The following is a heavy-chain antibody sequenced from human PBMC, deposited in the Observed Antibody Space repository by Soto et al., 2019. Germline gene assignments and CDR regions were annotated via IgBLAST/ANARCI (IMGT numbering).Heavy chain of an antibody. J-gene: IGHJ4*02. V-gene: IGHV3-33*01. Sequence: QVQLVESGGGVVQPGRSLRLSCAASGFRFSSYGMNWVRQSPGKGLEWVAVIWYDGSNKFYGNSVKGRFTISRDNSRNQGKRQMTSLGEKAPVVNYWATGGKDDSVKGGFDNWGQGTLVTVSS. CDR2: IWYDGSNK. CDR1: GFRFSSYG. CDR3: ATGGKDDSVKGGFDN. D-gene: IGHD3-22*01.